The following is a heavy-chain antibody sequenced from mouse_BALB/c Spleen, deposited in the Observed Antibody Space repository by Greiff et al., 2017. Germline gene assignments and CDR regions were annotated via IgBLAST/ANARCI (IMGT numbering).Heavy chain of an antibody. CDR2: ISDGGSYT. V-gene: IGHV5-4*02. CDR1: GFTFSDYY. CDR3: AKLYYGNYAAMDY. J-gene: IGHJ4*01. D-gene: IGHD2-1*01. Sequence: DVMLVESGGGLVKPGGSLKLSCAASGFTFSDYYMYWVRQTPEKRLEWVATISDGGSYTYYPDSVKGRFTISRDNAKNNLYLQMSSLKSEDSAMYYCAKLYYGNYAAMDYWGQGTSVTVSS.